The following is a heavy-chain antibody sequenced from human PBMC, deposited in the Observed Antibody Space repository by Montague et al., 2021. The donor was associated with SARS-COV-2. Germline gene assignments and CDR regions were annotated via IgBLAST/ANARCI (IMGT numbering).Heavy chain of an antibody. CDR1: GFTFSSYD. V-gene: IGHV3-13*01. CDR3: ARVNYYDSSGYHSYWYFDL. J-gene: IGHJ2*01. D-gene: IGHD3-22*01. CDR2: IGTAGDT. Sequence: SLRLSCPASGFTFSSYDMHWVRQATGKGLEWVSAIGTAGDTYYPGSVKGRFTISRENAKNSLYLQMNSLRAGDTAVYYCARVNYYDSSGYHSYWYFDLWGRGTLVTVSS.